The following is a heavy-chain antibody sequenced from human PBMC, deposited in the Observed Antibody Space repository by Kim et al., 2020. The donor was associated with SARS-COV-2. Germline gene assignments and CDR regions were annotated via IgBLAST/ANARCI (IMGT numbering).Heavy chain of an antibody. V-gene: IGHV4-34*01. CDR1: GGSFSGYY. Sequence: SETLSLTCAVYGGSFSGYYWSWIRQPPGKGLEWIGEINHSGSTNYNPSLKSRVTISVDTSKNQFSLKLSSVTAADTAVYYCARARAAGTVYYYYYYGMDVWGQGTTVTVSS. CDR2: INHSGST. J-gene: IGHJ6*02. D-gene: IGHD6-13*01. CDR3: ARARAAGTVYYYYYYGMDV.